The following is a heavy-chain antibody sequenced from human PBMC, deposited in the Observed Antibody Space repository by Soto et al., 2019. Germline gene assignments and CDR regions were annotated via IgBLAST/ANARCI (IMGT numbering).Heavy chain of an antibody. J-gene: IGHJ4*02. V-gene: IGHV1-69*06. D-gene: IGHD1-7*01. CDR2: IIPIFGTA. CDR3: AREIPTTLNYFDY. Sequence: RASVKVSCKASGGTFSSYAISWVRQAPGQGLEWMGGIIPIFGTANYAQKFQGRVTITADKSTSTAYMELSSLRSEDTAVYYCAREIPTTLNYFDYWGQGTLVTVSS. CDR1: GGTFSSYA.